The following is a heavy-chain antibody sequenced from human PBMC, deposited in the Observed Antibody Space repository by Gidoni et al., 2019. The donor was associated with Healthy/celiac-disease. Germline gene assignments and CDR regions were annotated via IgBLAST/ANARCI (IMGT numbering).Heavy chain of an antibody. CDR2: IYYSGST. Sequence: DGLEWIGSIYYSGSTYYNPSLKSRVTISVDTSKNQFSLKLSSVTAADTAVYYCARRSDCSSTSCLFSFDPWGQGTLVTVSS. V-gene: IGHV4-39*01. CDR3: ARRSDCSSTSCLFSFDP. D-gene: IGHD2-2*01. J-gene: IGHJ5*02.